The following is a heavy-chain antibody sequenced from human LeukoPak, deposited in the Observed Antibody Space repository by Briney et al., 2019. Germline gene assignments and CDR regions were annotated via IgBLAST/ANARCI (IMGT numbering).Heavy chain of an antibody. CDR1: GGTFSSYA. V-gene: IGHV1-69*05. CDR3: ARDLRELHLVAVFGY. J-gene: IGHJ4*02. Sequence: ASVKVSCKASGGTFSSYAISWLRQAPGQGLEWMGGIIPIFGTANYAQKFQGRVTITTDESTSTAYMELSSLRSEDTAMYYCARDLRELHLVAVFGYWSQGTLVTVSS. D-gene: IGHD1-26*01. CDR2: IIPIFGTA.